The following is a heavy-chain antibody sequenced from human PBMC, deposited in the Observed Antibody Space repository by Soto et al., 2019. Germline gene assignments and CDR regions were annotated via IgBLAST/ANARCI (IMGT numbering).Heavy chain of an antibody. CDR2: IIPIFGTA. D-gene: IGHD1-26*01. Sequence: ASVKVSCKASGGTFSSYAISWVRQAPGQGLEWMGGIIPIFGTANYAQKFQGRVTITADESTSTAYMELSSLRSEDTAVYYCARDETRFVGATVRVYYYGMDVWGQGTTVTVSS. CDR3: ARDETRFVGATVRVYYYGMDV. J-gene: IGHJ6*02. CDR1: GGTFSSYA. V-gene: IGHV1-69*13.